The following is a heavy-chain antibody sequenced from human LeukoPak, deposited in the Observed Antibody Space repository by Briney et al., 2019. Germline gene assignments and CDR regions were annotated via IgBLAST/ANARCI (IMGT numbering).Heavy chain of an antibody. V-gene: IGHV4-59*01. CDR2: TSYSGNT. CDR3: ARDHGYFGMDV. Sequence: PSETLSLTCIVSGGSIGNYYWNWIRQPPGKGLEWIGYTSYSGNTIYNPFLKSRVTISIDPFKNQLSLKVTSVTAADTAVYYCARDHGYFGMDVWGQGTTVTISS. CDR1: GGSIGNYY. J-gene: IGHJ6*02.